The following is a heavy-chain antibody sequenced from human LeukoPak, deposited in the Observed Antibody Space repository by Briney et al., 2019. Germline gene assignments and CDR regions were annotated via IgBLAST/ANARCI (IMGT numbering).Heavy chain of an antibody. CDR3: AKDRSDISAAGLDY. V-gene: IGHV3-23*01. J-gene: IGHJ4*02. Sequence: PGGSLRLSCAASGFTLSSYEMSWVRQAPGKGLEWVSGISGSGASTYYADSVKGRFTISRDNSKNTLFLQMNSLRAEDTAVYYCAKDRSDISAAGLDYWGQGTLVTVSS. CDR1: GFTLSSYE. CDR2: ISGSGAST. D-gene: IGHD6-13*01.